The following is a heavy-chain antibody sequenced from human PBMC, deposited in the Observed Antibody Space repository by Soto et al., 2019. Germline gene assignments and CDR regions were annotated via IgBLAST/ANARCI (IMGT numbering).Heavy chain of an antibody. CDR1: GYTFTSYG. CDR3: VGGASSLPGFY. D-gene: IGHD6-13*01. V-gene: IGHV1-18*01. CDR2: ISAYNGDT. Sequence: QVQLVQSGAEVKKPGASVKVSCKASGYTFTSYGISWVRQAPGQGLEWVGWISAYNGDTNYAQKFQDRVTMTTDTSTTKAYLELRSLKSDDTAVYYCVGGASSLPGFYWGQGTLVSVSS. J-gene: IGHJ1*01.